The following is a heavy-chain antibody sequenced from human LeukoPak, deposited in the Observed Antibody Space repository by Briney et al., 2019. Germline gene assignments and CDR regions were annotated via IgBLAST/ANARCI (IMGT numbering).Heavy chain of an antibody. CDR2: IYIDGIT. J-gene: IGHJ6*02. Sequence: SETLSLTCTVSGGSIRTDGSYWAWIRQPPGKGLEWIGSIYIDGITHYNSSLQSRVTLSIDTSRNQFSLKLTSVTAADTAVFYCARLFTRAWEYRYGMDVWGQGTAVTVSS. CDR3: ARLFTRAWEYRYGMDV. V-gene: IGHV4-39*01. CDR1: GGSIRTDGSY. D-gene: IGHD1-26*01.